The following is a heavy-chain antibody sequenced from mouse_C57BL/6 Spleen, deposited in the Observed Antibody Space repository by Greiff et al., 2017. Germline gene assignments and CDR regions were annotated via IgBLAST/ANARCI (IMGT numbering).Heavy chain of an antibody. CDR1: GYAFSSSW. CDR2: IYPGDGDT. J-gene: IGHJ2*01. V-gene: IGHV1-82*01. CDR3: TRGNWDDF. Sequence: VQLQQSGPELVKPGASVKISCKASGYAFSSSWMNWVKQRPGKGLEWIGLIYPGDGDTNYNGKFKGKATLTADKYSSTAYMQLSSLTYVDSAVNFWTRGNWDDFWGQGTTLTVSS. D-gene: IGHD4-1*02.